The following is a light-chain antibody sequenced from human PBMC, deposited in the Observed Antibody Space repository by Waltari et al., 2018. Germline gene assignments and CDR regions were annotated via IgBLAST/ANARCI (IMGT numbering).Light chain of an antibody. J-gene: IGKJ1*01. CDR1: QDIRNN. CDR3: QNADDAPPT. Sequence: DIQMTQSPSSLSASVGDRVTISCQASQDIRNNLAWYQQQPGNVPKLLIYKSSTLQSGVPSRFSGSGSGTDFTLTISSLQPEDFATYYCQNADDAPPTFGQGTKVEI. CDR2: KSS. V-gene: IGKV1-27*01.